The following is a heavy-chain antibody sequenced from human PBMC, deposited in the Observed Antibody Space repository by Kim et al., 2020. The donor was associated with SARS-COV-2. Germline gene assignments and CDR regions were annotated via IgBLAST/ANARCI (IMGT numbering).Heavy chain of an antibody. Sequence: ASVKVSCKASGYTFTSYGISWVRQAPGQGLERMGWISAYNGNTNYAQKLQGRVTMTTDTSTSTAYMELRSLRSDDTAVYYCARDQIFGVPDAFDIWGQGTMVTVSS. J-gene: IGHJ3*02. V-gene: IGHV1-18*01. CDR3: ARDQIFGVPDAFDI. D-gene: IGHD3-3*01. CDR1: GYTFTSYG. CDR2: ISAYNGNT.